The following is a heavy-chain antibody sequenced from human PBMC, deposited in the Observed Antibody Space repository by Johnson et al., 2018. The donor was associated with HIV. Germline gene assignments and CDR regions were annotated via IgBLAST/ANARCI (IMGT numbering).Heavy chain of an antibody. CDR2: ISYDGSKM. J-gene: IGHJ3*02. CDR1: GFTFSSYG. V-gene: IGHV3-30*18. D-gene: IGHD6-13*01. CDR3: AKEIAAAGTDDAFDI. Sequence: QVQLVESGGGVVQPGRSLRLSCAASGFTFSSYGMHWVRQAPGKGLEWVAVISYDGSKMYYADSVKGRLTISRDNSKNTLYLQMNSLRAEDAAVYYCAKEIAAAGTDDAFDIWGQGTMVTVSS.